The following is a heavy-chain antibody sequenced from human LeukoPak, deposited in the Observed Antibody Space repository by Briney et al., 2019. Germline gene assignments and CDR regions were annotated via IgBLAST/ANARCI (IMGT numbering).Heavy chain of an antibody. CDR3: ASGSEWVLRFLEWFPSVAFDI. D-gene: IGHD3-3*01. Sequence: GGSLRLSCAASGFTFSSYGMHWVRQAPGKGLEWVAVISYDGSNKYYADSVKGRFTISRDNSKNTLYLQMNSLRAEDTAVYYCASGSEWVLRFLEWFPSVAFDIWGQGTMVTVSS. V-gene: IGHV3-30*03. J-gene: IGHJ3*02. CDR2: ISYDGSNK. CDR1: GFTFSSYG.